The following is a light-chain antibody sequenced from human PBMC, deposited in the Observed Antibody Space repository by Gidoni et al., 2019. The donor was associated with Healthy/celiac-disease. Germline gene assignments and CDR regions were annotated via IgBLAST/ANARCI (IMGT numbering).Light chain of an antibody. CDR1: QRVSSN. CDR2: GAS. J-gene: IGKJ4*01. CDR3: QQYNNWPLT. V-gene: IGKV3-15*01. Sequence: IVMTQSPATLSVSPGKRATLSCRASQRVSSNLAWYQQKPGQAPRRLIYGASTRATGIPARFSGSGSGTEFTLTISSLQSEDFAVYYCQQYNNWPLTFXGXTKVEIK.